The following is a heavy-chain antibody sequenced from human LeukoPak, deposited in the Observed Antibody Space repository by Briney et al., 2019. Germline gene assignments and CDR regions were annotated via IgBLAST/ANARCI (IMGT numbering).Heavy chain of an antibody. J-gene: IGHJ5*02. D-gene: IGHD1-26*01. Sequence: SETLSLTCAVYGGSFSGYYWSWIRQPLGKGLEWIGEINHSGSTNYNPSLKSRVTISVDTSKNQFSLKLSSVTAADTAVYYCARAYSGSYYVWFDPWGQGTLVTVSS. CDR2: INHSGST. CDR3: ARAYSGSYYVWFDP. V-gene: IGHV4-34*01. CDR1: GGSFSGYY.